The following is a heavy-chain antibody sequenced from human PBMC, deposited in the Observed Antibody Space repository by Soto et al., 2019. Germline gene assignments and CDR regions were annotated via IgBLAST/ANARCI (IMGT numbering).Heavy chain of an antibody. V-gene: IGHV1-69*02. D-gene: IGHD3-3*01. CDR3: ARGVGITIFGVVTVNRAFDI. Sequence: GASVKVSCKASGGTFSSYTISWVRQAPGQGLEWMGRIIPILGIANYAQKFQGRVTITADKSTSTAYMELSSLRSEDTAVYYCARGVGITIFGVVTVNRAFDIWGQGTMVTVSS. CDR1: GGTFSSYT. J-gene: IGHJ3*02. CDR2: IIPILGIA.